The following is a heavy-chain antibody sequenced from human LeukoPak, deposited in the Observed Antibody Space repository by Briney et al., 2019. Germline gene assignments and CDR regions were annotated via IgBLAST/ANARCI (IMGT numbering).Heavy chain of an antibody. V-gene: IGHV3-21*01. CDR1: GFTFSSYS. J-gene: IGHJ6*03. CDR2: ISSSSSYI. Sequence: GGSLRLSCAASGFTFSSYSMNWVRQAPGKGLEWVSSISSSSSYIYYADSVKGRFTISRDNAKNSLYLQMNSLRAEDTAVYYCARQEERGPIPYYYYMDVWGKGTTITVSS. D-gene: IGHD1-26*01. CDR3: ARQEERGPIPYYYYMDV.